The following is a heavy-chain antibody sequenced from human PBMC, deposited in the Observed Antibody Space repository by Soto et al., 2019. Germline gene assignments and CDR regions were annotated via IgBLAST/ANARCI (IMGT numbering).Heavy chain of an antibody. CDR1: GFTFSSYA. CDR2: ISGSGGST. CDR3: AKWAESTGTAEGYYFDY. V-gene: IGHV3-23*01. Sequence: EVQLLESGGGLVQPGGSLRLSCAASGFTFSSYAMSWVRQAPGKGLEWVSAISGSGGSTYYADSVKDRFTISRDNSKNPLYLQMNTLRAADTAVYYCAKWAESTGTAEGYYFDYWGQGTLVTVSS. J-gene: IGHJ4*02. D-gene: IGHD1-1*01.